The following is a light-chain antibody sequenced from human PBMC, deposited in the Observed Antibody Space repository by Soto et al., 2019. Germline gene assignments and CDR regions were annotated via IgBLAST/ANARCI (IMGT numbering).Light chain of an antibody. CDR1: SSDVGGYNY. CDR2: EVN. Sequence: QSVLTQPASVSGAPGQSITISCTGTSSDVGGYNYVSWYQQHPGKAPKLMIYEVNNRPSGVSNRFSGSKSGTTASLTISGLQADDEADYCCSSFTSLNTWVFGGGTKLTVL. CDR3: SSFTSLNTWV. V-gene: IGLV2-14*01. J-gene: IGLJ3*02.